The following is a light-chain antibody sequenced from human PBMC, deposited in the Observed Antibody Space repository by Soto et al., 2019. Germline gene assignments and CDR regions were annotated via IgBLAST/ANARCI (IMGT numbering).Light chain of an antibody. Sequence: QSVLTQPPSASATPGQRVTISCSGSSSNIGSNTVNWYQQLPGTAPKLLIYSNNQRPSGVPDRFSGSTSGTSASLASSGLQSEDEADYYCAAWDDSLKGPVFGGGTKLTVL. J-gene: IGLJ2*01. CDR2: SNN. V-gene: IGLV1-44*01. CDR3: AAWDDSLKGPV. CDR1: SSNIGSNT.